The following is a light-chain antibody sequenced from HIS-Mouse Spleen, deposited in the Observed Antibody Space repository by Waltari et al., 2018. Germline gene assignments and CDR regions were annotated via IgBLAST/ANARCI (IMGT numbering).Light chain of an antibody. V-gene: IGKV1-8*01. J-gene: IGKJ5*01. Sequence: AIRMTQSPSSFSASTGDRVTFTCRASQGISSYLAWYQQKPGKAPKLLIYAASTLQSGVPSRFSGSGSGTDFTLTISCLQSEDFATYYCQQYYSYLPITFGQGTRLEIK. CDR2: AAS. CDR1: QGISSY. CDR3: QQYYSYLPIT.